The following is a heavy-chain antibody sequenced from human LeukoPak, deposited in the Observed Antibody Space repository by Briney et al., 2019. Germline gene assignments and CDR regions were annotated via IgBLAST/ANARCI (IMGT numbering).Heavy chain of an antibody. D-gene: IGHD3-9*01. V-gene: IGHV3-23*01. CDR2: ISASGGTT. J-gene: IGHJ4*02. CDR1: GFTFSSYA. CDR3: AKGDVLPSYPTFDY. Sequence: GGSLRLSCAASGFTFSSYALSWVRQAPGKRLEWVSVISASGGTTYYAGSVKGRFTISRDTSKDTVYLQMHSLRAEDTAVYYCAKGDVLPSYPTFDYWGQGTLVTVSS.